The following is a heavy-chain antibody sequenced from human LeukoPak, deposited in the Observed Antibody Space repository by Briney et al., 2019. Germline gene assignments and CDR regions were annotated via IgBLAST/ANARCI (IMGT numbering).Heavy chain of an antibody. V-gene: IGHV3-23*01. CDR1: GFTFSSYA. CDR3: AKKGVASIGPSHFDY. Sequence: GGSLRLSCAPSGFTFSSYAMSWVRQAPGKGLEWVSAISGSGGSTYYADSVKGRFTISRDNSKNTLYLQMNSLRAEDTAVYYCAKKGVASIGPSHFDYWGQGTLVTVSS. CDR2: ISGSGGST. J-gene: IGHJ4*02. D-gene: IGHD3-22*01.